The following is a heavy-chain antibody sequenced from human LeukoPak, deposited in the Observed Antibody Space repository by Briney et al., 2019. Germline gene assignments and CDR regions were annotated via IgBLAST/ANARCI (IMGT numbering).Heavy chain of an antibody. CDR3: ARVLDGSNDC. V-gene: IGHV3-11*01. J-gene: IGHJ4*02. CDR1: GFTFSDYY. CDR2: ISTTATTI. D-gene: IGHD2/OR15-2a*01. Sequence: GGSLRLSCGASGFTFSDYYMSWIRQAPGRGLEWVSYISTTATTIYYADSVKGRFTISRDNAKNSLYLQMNSLRAEDTAVYYCARVLDGSNDCWGQGTLVTVSS.